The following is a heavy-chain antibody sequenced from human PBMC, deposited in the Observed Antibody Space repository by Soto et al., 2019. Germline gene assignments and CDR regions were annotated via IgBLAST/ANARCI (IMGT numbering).Heavy chain of an antibody. CDR1: GGSISSSSYY. J-gene: IGHJ3*02. CDR3: ARTNLGYCISTSCHAFDI. V-gene: IGHV4-39*01. CDR2: IYYSGST. Sequence: QLQLQESGPGLVKPSETLSLTCTVSGGSISSSSYYWGWIRQPPGKGLEWIGSIYYSGSTYYNPSLKSRVTISVDTSKNQFSLKLSSVTAADTAVYYCARTNLGYCISTSCHAFDIWGQGTMVTVSS. D-gene: IGHD2-2*01.